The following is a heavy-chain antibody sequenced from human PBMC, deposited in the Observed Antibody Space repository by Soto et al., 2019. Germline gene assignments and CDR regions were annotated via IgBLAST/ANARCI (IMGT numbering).Heavy chain of an antibody. CDR2: FDPEDGET. CDR1: GYTLTELS. V-gene: IGHV1-24*01. Sequence: ASVKVSCKVSGYTLTELSMHWVRQAPGKGLEWMGGFDPEDGETIYAQKFQGRVTMTEDTSTDTAYMELSSLRSEDTAVYYCATSVLRFLEWLSSPSPHDAFDIWGQGTMVTVSS. D-gene: IGHD3-3*01. CDR3: ATSVLRFLEWLSSPSPHDAFDI. J-gene: IGHJ3*02.